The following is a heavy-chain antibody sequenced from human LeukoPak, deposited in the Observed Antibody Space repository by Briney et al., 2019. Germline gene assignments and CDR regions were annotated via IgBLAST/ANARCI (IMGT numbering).Heavy chain of an antibody. Sequence: ASVKVSCKASGYTFTSYGISWVRQAPGQGLEWMGWISAYNGNTNYAQKLQGRVTMTTDTSTSTAYMELRSLRSEDTAVYYCAAPGIAVAYDAFDIWGQGTMVTVSS. D-gene: IGHD6-19*01. CDR3: AAPGIAVAYDAFDI. CDR2: ISAYNGNT. V-gene: IGHV1-18*01. CDR1: GYTFTSYG. J-gene: IGHJ3*02.